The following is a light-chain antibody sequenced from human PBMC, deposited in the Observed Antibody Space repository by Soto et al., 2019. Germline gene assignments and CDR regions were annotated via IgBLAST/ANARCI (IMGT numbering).Light chain of an antibody. J-gene: IGKJ1*01. Sequence: IVMTQSPLSLSVTPGEAASISCMSSARLLHKNGYNYVDWYMQKPGQSPQLLIYLGSNRASGVPDRFSGSGSDTYFTLEIRRVEADDVGVYYCIQPLENFRTFGQGTKV. V-gene: IGKV2-28*01. CDR2: LGS. CDR3: IQPLENFRT. CDR1: ARLLHKNGYNY.